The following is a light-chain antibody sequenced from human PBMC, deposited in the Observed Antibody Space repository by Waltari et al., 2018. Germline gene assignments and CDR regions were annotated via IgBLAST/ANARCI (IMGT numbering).Light chain of an antibody. Sequence: QSALTQPASVSGSPGQSITISCTGTNNDVGASKFVSCYQQHPGRAPHLMIYDVTERPSGISYRFSGSKSANTASLTISGLLPEDEAIYYCCSFTATHTLLFGGGTTVTVL. CDR3: CSFTATHTLL. V-gene: IGLV2-14*03. CDR1: NNDVGASKF. J-gene: IGLJ2*01. CDR2: DVT.